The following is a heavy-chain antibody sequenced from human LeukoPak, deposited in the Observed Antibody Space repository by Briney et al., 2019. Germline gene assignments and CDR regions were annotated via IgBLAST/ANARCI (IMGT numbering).Heavy chain of an antibody. V-gene: IGHV4-4*09. CDR3: ARTVVVTAIHYFDY. J-gene: IGHJ4*02. CDR1: GDSISSYY. CDR2: IYTIGST. D-gene: IGHD2-21*02. Sequence: SEALSLTCTVSGDSISSYYWSWIRQPPGKGLEWIGYIYTIGSTNYNPSLESRVTISVETSKNHFSLKLSSVTAADTAVYYCARTVVVTAIHYFDYWGQGTLVTVSS.